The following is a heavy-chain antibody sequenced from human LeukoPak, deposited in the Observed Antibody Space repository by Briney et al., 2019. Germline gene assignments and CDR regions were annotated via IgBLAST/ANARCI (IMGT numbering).Heavy chain of an antibody. J-gene: IGHJ6*02. D-gene: IGHD5-12*01. V-gene: IGHV3-30*04. Sequence: GGSLRLSCAASKFTFSTFAMHWVRQAPGKGLEWVAVISYDGSNKYYADSVKGRFTISRDNSKNTLYLQMNSLRAEDTAVYYCAKEWLRFSFYYYGMDVWGQGTTVTVSS. CDR2: ISYDGSNK. CDR3: AKEWLRFSFYYYGMDV. CDR1: KFTFSTFA.